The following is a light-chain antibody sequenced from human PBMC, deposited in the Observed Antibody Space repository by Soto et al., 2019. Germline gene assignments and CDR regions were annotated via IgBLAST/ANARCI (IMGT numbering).Light chain of an antibody. CDR3: SSYPSSSTRV. J-gene: IGLJ1*01. Sequence: QSALTQPASVSGSPGQSITISCTGASSDVGGYNYVSWYQQHPGKAPKLMIYDVSDRPSGVSNRFSGSKSGNTASLTISGLRAEDEADYYCSSYPSSSTRVFGTGTKLTVL. CDR1: SSDVGGYNY. CDR2: DVS. V-gene: IGLV2-14*01.